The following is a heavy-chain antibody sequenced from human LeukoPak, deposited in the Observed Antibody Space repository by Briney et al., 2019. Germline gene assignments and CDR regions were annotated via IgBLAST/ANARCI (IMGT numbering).Heavy chain of an antibody. V-gene: IGHV3-23*01. CDR2: ISGSGLST. J-gene: IGHJ4*02. CDR1: GFTFRDYA. Sequence: GGSLRLSCAGSGFTFRDYAMTWVRQAPGKGLEWVSGISGSGLSTYYTDSVKGRFTISRDNSKNTLYMQMNSPRAEDTALYYCANQYSYGLFDSWGQGTLVTVSS. D-gene: IGHD5-18*01. CDR3: ANQYSYGLFDS.